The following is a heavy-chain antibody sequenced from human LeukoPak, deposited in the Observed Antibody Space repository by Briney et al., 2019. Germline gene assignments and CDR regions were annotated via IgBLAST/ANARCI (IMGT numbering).Heavy chain of an antibody. Sequence: GESLKISCQVSGYRLTNNWIGWVRQVPGKGLEWMGIIYPGYSDTRYSPSFQGQVTFSVDTSTSTVYLQWSSLKASDTAIYYCARFALSSSLDYWGQGTLVTVSS. J-gene: IGHJ4*02. CDR3: ARFALSSSLDY. CDR1: GYRLTNNW. D-gene: IGHD6-13*01. CDR2: IYPGYSDT. V-gene: IGHV5-51*01.